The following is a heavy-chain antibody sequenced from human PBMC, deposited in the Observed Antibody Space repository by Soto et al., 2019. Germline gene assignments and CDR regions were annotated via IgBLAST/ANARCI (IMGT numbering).Heavy chain of an antibody. CDR2: IIPIFGTA. Sequence: QVQLVQSGAEVKKPGSSVKVSCKASGGTFSSYAISWVRQAPGQGLEWMGGIIPIFGTANYAQKFQGRVTINADKSTRTAYMELSSLRSEDTAVYYCARVDTAMGGLDYWGQGTLVTVSS. D-gene: IGHD5-18*01. J-gene: IGHJ4*02. V-gene: IGHV1-69*06. CDR1: GGTFSSYA. CDR3: ARVDTAMGGLDY.